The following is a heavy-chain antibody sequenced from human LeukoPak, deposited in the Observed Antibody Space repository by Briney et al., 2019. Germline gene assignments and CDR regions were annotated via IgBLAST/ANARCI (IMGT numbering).Heavy chain of an antibody. D-gene: IGHD2-2*01. Sequence: GGSLRLSCAASGFTFSSYAMHWVRQAPGKGLEYVSAISSNGGSTYYANSVKGRFTISRDNSKNTLYLQMNSLRAEDTAVYYCARVIVVVPVYYYYMDVWGKGTTVTISS. CDR1: GFTFSSYA. CDR3: ARVIVVVPVYYYYMDV. V-gene: IGHV3-64*01. CDR2: ISSNGGST. J-gene: IGHJ6*03.